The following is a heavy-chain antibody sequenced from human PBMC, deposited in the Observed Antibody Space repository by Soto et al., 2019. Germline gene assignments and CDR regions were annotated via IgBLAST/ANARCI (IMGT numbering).Heavy chain of an antibody. V-gene: IGHV4-59*08. CDR3: ARLSRSSSQIYYYYYMDV. Sequence: SETLSFTCTVSGGSISSYYWSWIRQPPGKGLEWIGYIYYSGSTNYNPSLKSRVTISVDTSKNQFSLKLSSVTAADTAVYYCARLSRSSSQIYYYYYMDVWGKGTTVTVSS. J-gene: IGHJ6*03. D-gene: IGHD6-13*01. CDR1: GGSISSYY. CDR2: IYYSGST.